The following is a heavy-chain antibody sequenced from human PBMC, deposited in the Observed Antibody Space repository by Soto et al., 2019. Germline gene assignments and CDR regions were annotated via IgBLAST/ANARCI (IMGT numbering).Heavy chain of an antibody. CDR3: ATWSSIWAYHFDY. J-gene: IGHJ4*02. Sequence: EVQLLESGGGLVQPGGSLRLSCAASGFTFSKSGMTWVRQAPGKGLEWVSGISATGGSTYYADSVKGRFTISRDNSKHTLDLQMNSLRAEATAVYYCATWSSIWAYHFDYWGQGILVTVSS. CDR1: GFTFSKSG. D-gene: IGHD6-13*01. V-gene: IGHV3-23*01. CDR2: ISATGGST.